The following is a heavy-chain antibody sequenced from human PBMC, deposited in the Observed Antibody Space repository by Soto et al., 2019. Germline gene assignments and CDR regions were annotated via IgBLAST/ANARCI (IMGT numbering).Heavy chain of an antibody. CDR1: GYTFTGYY. CDR3: ARLEIGPPKDTVTTPHGHYGMDV. J-gene: IGHJ6*02. D-gene: IGHD4-4*01. Sequence: ASVKVSCKASGYTFTGYYMHWVRQAPGQGLEWMGWINPNSGGTNYAQKFQGWVTMTRDTSISTAYMELSRLRSDDTAVYYCARLEIGPPKDTVTTPHGHYGMDVWGQGTTVTAP. V-gene: IGHV1-2*04. CDR2: INPNSGGT.